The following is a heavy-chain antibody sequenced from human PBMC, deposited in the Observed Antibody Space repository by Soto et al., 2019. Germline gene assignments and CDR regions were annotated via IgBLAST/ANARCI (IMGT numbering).Heavy chain of an antibody. CDR1: GASISSYS. V-gene: IGHV4-4*07. CDR2: VYRGTS. CDR3: ARESLKETITMTVVIDH. Sequence: SETLSLTCSVSGASISSYSWSWIRQPAGKGLEWLGRVYRGTSNYNPSLKSRLIMSLDTAKNQFSLNLRSLTAADTAVYYCARESLKETITMTVVIDHWGQGTQVTVSS. D-gene: IGHD3-22*01. J-gene: IGHJ4*02.